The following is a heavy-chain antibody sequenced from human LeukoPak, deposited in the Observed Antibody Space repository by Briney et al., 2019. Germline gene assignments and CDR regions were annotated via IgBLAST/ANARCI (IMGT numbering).Heavy chain of an antibody. CDR3: ARDRSGDYYDSSGYCC. J-gene: IGHJ4*02. CDR1: GGTFSSYA. D-gene: IGHD3-22*01. V-gene: IGHV1-69*04. Sequence: ASVKVSCKASGGTFSSYAVSWVRQAPGQGLEWMGRIIPILGIANYAQKFQGRVTITADKSTSAAYMELSSLRSEDTAVYYCARDRSGDYYDSSGYCCWGQGTLVTVSS. CDR2: IIPILGIA.